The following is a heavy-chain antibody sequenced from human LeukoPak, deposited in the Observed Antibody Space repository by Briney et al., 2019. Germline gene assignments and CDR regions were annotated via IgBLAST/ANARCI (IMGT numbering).Heavy chain of an antibody. CDR2: IGTAGDT. CDR3: ARTIAVAGSKDRLAFDI. Sequence: QPGGSLRLSCAASGITFSSYAMHWVRQATGKGLEWVSAIGTAGDTYYPGSVKGRFTISRENAKNSLYLQMNSLRAGDTAVYYCARTIAVAGSKDRLAFDIWGQGTMVTVSS. J-gene: IGHJ3*02. CDR1: GITFSSYA. V-gene: IGHV3-13*01. D-gene: IGHD6-19*01.